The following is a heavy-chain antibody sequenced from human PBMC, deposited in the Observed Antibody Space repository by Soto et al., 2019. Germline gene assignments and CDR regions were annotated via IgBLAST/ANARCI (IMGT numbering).Heavy chain of an antibody. Sequence: QVQLVQSGAEVKKPGASVKVSCKASGYTFTSYYMHWVRQAPGQGLEWMGIINPSGGSTSYAQKFQGRVTMTRDTSTSTVYMELSRLRSEDTAVYYCARADDFWGGYYTTAGFDYWGQGTLVTVSS. D-gene: IGHD3-3*01. CDR1: GYTFTSYY. CDR3: ARADDFWGGYYTTAGFDY. CDR2: INPSGGST. J-gene: IGHJ4*02. V-gene: IGHV1-46*03.